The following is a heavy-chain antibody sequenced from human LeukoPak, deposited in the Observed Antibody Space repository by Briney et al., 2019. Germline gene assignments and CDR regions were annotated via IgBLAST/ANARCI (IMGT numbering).Heavy chain of an antibody. CDR3: VRIAVAGTFFYYYYMDV. CDR2: IKQDGSEK. Sequence: GGSLRLSCAASGFTFSSYWMSWVRQAPGKGLEWVANIKQDGSEKYYVDSVKGRFTISRDNAKNSLYLQMNSLRAEDTAVYYCVRIAVAGTFFYYYYMDVWGKGTTVTVSS. J-gene: IGHJ6*03. V-gene: IGHV3-7*01. D-gene: IGHD6-19*01. CDR1: GFTFSSYW.